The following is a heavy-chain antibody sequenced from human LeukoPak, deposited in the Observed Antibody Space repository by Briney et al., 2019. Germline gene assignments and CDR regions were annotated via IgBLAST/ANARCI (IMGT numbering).Heavy chain of an antibody. V-gene: IGHV1-18*04. CDR1: GYTFTGYY. CDR2: ISAYNGNT. D-gene: IGHD5-18*01. Sequence: ASVKVSCKASGYTFTGYYMHWVRQAPGQGLEWMGWISAYNGNTNYAQKLQGRVTMTTDTSTSTAYMELRSLRSDDTAVYYCARDAFAHTTMVTSYMDVWGKGTTVTVSS. CDR3: ARDAFAHTTMVTSYMDV. J-gene: IGHJ6*03.